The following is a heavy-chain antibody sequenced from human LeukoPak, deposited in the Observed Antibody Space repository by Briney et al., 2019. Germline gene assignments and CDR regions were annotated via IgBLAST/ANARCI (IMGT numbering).Heavy chain of an antibody. CDR2: NIPIFGTA. CDR3: ARDGFSDYDFWSGYYTPFDY. CDR1: GGTFSSYA. J-gene: IGHJ4*02. D-gene: IGHD3-3*01. V-gene: IGHV1-69*06. Sequence: ASVKVSCKASGGTFSSYAISWVRQAPGQGLEWMGGNIPIFGTANYAQKFQGRVTITADKSTSTAYMELSSLRSEDTAVYYCARDGFSDYDFWSGYYTPFDYWGQGTLVTVSS.